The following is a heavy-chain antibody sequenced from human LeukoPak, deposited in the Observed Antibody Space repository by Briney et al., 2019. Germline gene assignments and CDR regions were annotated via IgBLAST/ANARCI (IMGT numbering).Heavy chain of an antibody. Sequence: SETLSLTCTVSGGSISSYYWTWIRQPAGKGLEWIGHISTLGSTNYNPSLKSRVSMSVDTSNYHFSLKLSFVTAADTAIYYCARVAQYLVGASSTAFFEYWGQGTLVTVSS. D-gene: IGHD1-26*01. J-gene: IGHJ4*02. CDR3: ARVAQYLVGASSTAFFEY. CDR1: GGSISSYY. V-gene: IGHV4-4*07. CDR2: ISTLGST.